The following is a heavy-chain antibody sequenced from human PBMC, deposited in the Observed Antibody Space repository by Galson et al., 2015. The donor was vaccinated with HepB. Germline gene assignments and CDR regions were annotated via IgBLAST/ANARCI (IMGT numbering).Heavy chain of an antibody. CDR3: ARDDYWTNVSYYHGMDV. V-gene: IGHV3-21*01. Sequence: SLRLSCAASGFTFSSYSINWVRQAPGKGLEWVSSIRNSGTSKYYADSVKGRFTISRDNSKNSLYLQMSSLSAEDTAVYYCARDDYWTNVSYYHGMDVWGQGTTVTVSS. J-gene: IGHJ6*02. D-gene: IGHD1-1*01. CDR1: GFTFSSYS. CDR2: IRNSGTSK.